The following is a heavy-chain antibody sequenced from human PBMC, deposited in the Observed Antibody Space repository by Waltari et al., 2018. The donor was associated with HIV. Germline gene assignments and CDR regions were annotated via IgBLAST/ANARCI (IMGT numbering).Heavy chain of an antibody. CDR3: ARHYAWFDILTGSPPTYYFDS. V-gene: IGHV4-39*01. CDR1: GASISSRPYY. Sequence: QLKLLQSGPRLVKPSETLSLPCSVSGASISSRPYYWGWIRQPPGKGLQYLGSMYYSWITYYNPSLNSRLTLSADTSKNQFSLRLNSVTAADTAVYYCARHYAWFDILTGSPPTYYFDSWGPGSLVTVS. D-gene: IGHD3-9*01. J-gene: IGHJ4*02. CDR2: MYYSWIT.